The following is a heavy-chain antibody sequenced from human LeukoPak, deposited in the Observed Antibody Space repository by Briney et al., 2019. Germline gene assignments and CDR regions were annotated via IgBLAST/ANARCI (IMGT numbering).Heavy chain of an antibody. D-gene: IGHD4-23*01. CDR2: ITSSGSTI. V-gene: IGHV3-11*01. Sequence: GGAPRLSFAAPGFTFSDYYMSWVRPAPGEGLGWGLYITSSGSTIYYADSVKGRFTISGDNSKNTLYLEMNSLRAEDTAVYYCAKGSQGGFLHPTVVTYDAFDIWGQGTMVTVSS. CDR1: GFTFSDYY. J-gene: IGHJ3*02. CDR3: AKGSQGGFLHPTVVTYDAFDI.